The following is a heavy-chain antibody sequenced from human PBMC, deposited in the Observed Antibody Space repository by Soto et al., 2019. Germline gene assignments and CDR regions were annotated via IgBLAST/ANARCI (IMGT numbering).Heavy chain of an antibody. CDR2: IYYSGST. V-gene: IGHV4-59*01. CDR1: GGSISSYY. D-gene: IGHD3-9*01. Sequence: PSETLSLTCTVSGGSISSYYWSWIRQPPGKGLEWIGYIYYSGSTNYNPSLKSRVTISVDTSKNQFSLKLSSVTAADTAVYYCARVCPHILTGYPYYFDYWGQGTLVTVSS. CDR3: ARVCPHILTGYPYYFDY. J-gene: IGHJ4*02.